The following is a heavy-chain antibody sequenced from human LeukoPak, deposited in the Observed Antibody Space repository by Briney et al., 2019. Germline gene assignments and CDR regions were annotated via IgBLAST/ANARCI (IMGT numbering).Heavy chain of an antibody. D-gene: IGHD6-25*01. V-gene: IGHV5-51*01. CDR1: GYIFTNYW. J-gene: IGHJ4*02. CDR2: IYPGDSDT. CDR3: ARRSAAAPDY. Sequence: KVGESLKISCKGSGYIFTNYWIGWVRQMPGKGLEWMGIIYPGDSDTRYSPSFQGRVIISADKSISTAYLQWSSLKASDTAMYYCARRSAAAPDYWGQGTLVTVSS.